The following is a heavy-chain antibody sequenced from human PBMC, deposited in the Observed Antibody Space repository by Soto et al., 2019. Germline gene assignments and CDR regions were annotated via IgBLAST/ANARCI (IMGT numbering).Heavy chain of an antibody. J-gene: IGHJ5*02. CDR1: GGTFSSYA. Sequence: QVQLVQSGAEVKKPGSSVKVSCKASGGTFSSYAISWVRQAPGQGLEWMGGIIPIFGTANYAQKFQGRVTITADESTSTAYMELSSLRAEDTAVYYCPRVSGPVFGVVVCSTWFYPWGQGTLVTVSS. V-gene: IGHV1-69*01. D-gene: IGHD3-3*01. CDR3: PRVSGPVFGVVVCSTWFYP. CDR2: IIPIFGTA.